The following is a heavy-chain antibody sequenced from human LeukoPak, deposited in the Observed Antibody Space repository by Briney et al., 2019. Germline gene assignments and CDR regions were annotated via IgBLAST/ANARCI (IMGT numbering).Heavy chain of an antibody. Sequence: PGGSLRLSCAASGFTFSSYAMHWVRQAPGKGLEWVAVISYDGSNKYYADSVKGRFTISRGNSKNTPYLQMNSLRAEDTAVYYCAKDLAAAGNSDYWGQGTLVTVSS. V-gene: IGHV3-30-3*01. CDR3: AKDLAAAGNSDY. D-gene: IGHD6-13*01. J-gene: IGHJ4*02. CDR1: GFTFSSYA. CDR2: ISYDGSNK.